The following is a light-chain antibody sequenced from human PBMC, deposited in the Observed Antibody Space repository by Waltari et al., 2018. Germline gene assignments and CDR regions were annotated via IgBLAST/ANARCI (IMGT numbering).Light chain of an antibody. CDR2: KAS. Sequence: DIQMTQSPSTLSASVGYRVTITCRASQSITNWLAWDQQKPGKAPKLLIYKASNLESGVPSRVSGSGSGTEFTLTISSLQPDDFATYYCQQYDNYWTFGQGTKVEIK. CDR3: QQYDNYWT. J-gene: IGKJ1*01. CDR1: QSITNW. V-gene: IGKV1-5*03.